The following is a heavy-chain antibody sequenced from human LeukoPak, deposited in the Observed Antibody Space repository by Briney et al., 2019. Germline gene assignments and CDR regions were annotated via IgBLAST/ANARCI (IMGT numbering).Heavy chain of an antibody. Sequence: ASVKVSCKASGYTFTSYGISWVRQAPGQWLEWMGWISAYNGNTNYAQKLQGRVTMTTDTSTSTAYMELRSLRSDDTAVYYCARDRLGRRHRALARWGQGTLVTVSS. V-gene: IGHV1-18*01. D-gene: IGHD3-16*01. CDR1: GYTFTSYG. CDR3: ARDRLGRRHRALAR. CDR2: ISAYNGNT. J-gene: IGHJ4*02.